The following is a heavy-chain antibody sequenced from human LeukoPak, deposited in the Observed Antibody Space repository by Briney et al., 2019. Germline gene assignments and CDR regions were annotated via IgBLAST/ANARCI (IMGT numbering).Heavy chain of an antibody. CDR3: ARDRVRRSMAARNGIYY. Sequence: GASVKVSCKASGYTFAGYYMHWVRQAPGQGLEWMGRINPNSGGTNYAQKFQGRVTMTRDTSISTAYMELSRLRSDDTAVYYCARDRVRRSMAARNGIYYWGQGTLVTVSS. V-gene: IGHV1-2*06. CDR1: GYTFAGYY. J-gene: IGHJ4*02. D-gene: IGHD6-6*01. CDR2: INPNSGGT.